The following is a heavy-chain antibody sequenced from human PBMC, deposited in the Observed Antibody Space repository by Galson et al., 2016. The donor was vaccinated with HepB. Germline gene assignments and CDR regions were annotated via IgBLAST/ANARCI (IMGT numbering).Heavy chain of an antibody. J-gene: IGHJ6*02. CDR1: GGSINRFY. CDR3: ARGRDYYGMDV. Sequence: SETLSLTCTVSGGSINRFYWAWIRQPPGKGLEWIGYIYYSGSTKYNPSLKSRVTISVDTSKNQFSLKLSSVTAADTAVYYWARGRDYYGMDVWGQGTTVTVSS. CDR2: IYYSGST. V-gene: IGHV4-59*01.